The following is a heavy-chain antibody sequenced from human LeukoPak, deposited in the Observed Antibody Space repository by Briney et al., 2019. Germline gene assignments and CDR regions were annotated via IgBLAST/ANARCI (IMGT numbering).Heavy chain of an antibody. J-gene: IGHJ5*02. CDR1: GYSISSGYY. CDR2: IYHSGST. Sequence: PSETLSLTCTVSGYSISSGYYWGWIRQPPGKGLEWIGSIYHSGSTYYNPSLKSRVTISVDTSKNQFSLKLSSVTAADTAVYYCARGATEYDYVWGSYRYTSWFDPWGQGTLVTVSS. D-gene: IGHD3-16*02. CDR3: ARGATEYDYVWGSYRYTSWFDP. V-gene: IGHV4-38-2*02.